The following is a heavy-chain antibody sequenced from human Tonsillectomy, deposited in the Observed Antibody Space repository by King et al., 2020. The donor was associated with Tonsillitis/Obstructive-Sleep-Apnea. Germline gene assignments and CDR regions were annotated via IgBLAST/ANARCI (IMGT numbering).Heavy chain of an antibody. CDR1: GFTFSSYE. J-gene: IGHJ6*02. CDR2: ISSSARII. CDR3: ARDFYDGRGYYYFYGMDV. Sequence: VQLVESGGGLVQPGGSLRLSCVASGFTFSSYEMNWVRQAPGKGLEWVSYISSSARIIYYADSVKGRFTISRDNAKNSLFLQMNSLRAEDTAVYYCARDFYDGRGYYYFYGMDVWGQGTTLTVSS. D-gene: IGHD3-22*01. V-gene: IGHV3-48*03.